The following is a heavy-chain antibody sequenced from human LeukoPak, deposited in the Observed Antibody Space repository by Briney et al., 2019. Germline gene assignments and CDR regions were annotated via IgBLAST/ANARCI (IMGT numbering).Heavy chain of an antibody. J-gene: IGHJ1*01. D-gene: IGHD3-22*01. V-gene: IGHV4-38-2*02. CDR3: ARHYYDSSGYYPENFQH. Sequence: SETLSLTCTVSGYSISSGYYWGWIRQPPGKGLEWIGSIYHSGSTYYNPSLKSRVTISVDTSKNQFSLKLSSVTAADTAVYYCARHYYDSSGYYPENFQHWGQGTLVTVSS. CDR1: GYSISSGYY. CDR2: IYHSGST.